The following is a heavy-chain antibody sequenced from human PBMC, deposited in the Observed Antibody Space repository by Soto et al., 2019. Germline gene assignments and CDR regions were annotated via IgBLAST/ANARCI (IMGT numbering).Heavy chain of an antibody. J-gene: IGHJ4*02. CDR1: GGTFSSYA. V-gene: IGHV1-69*06. D-gene: IGHD3-10*01. CDR3: AAESTSGSYGPLAY. CDR2: IIPIFGTA. Sequence: SVKVSCKASGGTFSSYAISWVRRAPGQGLEWMGGIIPIFGTANYAQKFQGRVTITADNSKNTLYLQMNSLRAEDTAVYYCAAESTSGSYGPLAYWGQGTLVTVSS.